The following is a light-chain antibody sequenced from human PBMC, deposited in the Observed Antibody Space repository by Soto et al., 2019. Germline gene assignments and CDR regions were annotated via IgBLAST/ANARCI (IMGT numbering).Light chain of an antibody. Sequence: DIQMTQSHSTLSASVGDRVTITCRASQGISSWLAWYQQKPGKAPKLLIYKASILESGVPSRFSGSGSGTEFTLTISSLQPDDFATYYCQQYNSFPITFGQGTRLEIK. CDR1: QGISSW. CDR3: QQYNSFPIT. CDR2: KAS. V-gene: IGKV1-5*03. J-gene: IGKJ5*01.